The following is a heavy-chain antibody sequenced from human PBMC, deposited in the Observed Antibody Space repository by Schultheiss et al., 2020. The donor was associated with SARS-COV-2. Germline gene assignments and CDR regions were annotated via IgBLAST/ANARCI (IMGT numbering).Heavy chain of an antibody. J-gene: IGHJ6*02. D-gene: IGHD2-2*01. CDR1: GGSFSGYY. V-gene: IGHV4-59*08. CDR3: ARVGCSSTSCYYYYGMDV. Sequence: SETLSLTCAVYGGSFSGYYWSWIRQPPGKGLEWIGYIYYSGSTNYNPSLKSRVTISVDTSKNQFSLKLSSVTAADTAVYYCARVGCSSTSCYYYYGMDVWGQGTTVTVSS. CDR2: IYYSGST.